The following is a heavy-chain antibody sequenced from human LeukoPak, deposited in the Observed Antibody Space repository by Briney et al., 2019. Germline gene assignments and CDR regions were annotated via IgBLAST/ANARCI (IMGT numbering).Heavy chain of an antibody. CDR2: LSANSDTT. Sequence: PGGSLRLSCAASGFTFSSYAMSWVRQAPGKGLEWVSTLSANSDTTYSRDSVEGRFTIARDNSKNTLYLKMNSLRAEDTAMYYCARGTTSPPFHWGQGTLVTVSS. CDR1: GFTFSSYA. J-gene: IGHJ4*02. V-gene: IGHV3-23*01. CDR3: ARGTTSPPFH. D-gene: IGHD2-2*01.